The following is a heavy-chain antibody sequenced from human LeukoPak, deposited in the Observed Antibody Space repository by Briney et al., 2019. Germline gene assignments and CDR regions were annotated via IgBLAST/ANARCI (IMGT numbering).Heavy chain of an antibody. Sequence: SETLSLTCAVSGYSISSGYYWGWIRQPPGKGLEWIGSIYHSGSTSYNPSLKSRVTISVDTSKNQFSLKLSSVTAADTAVYYCARYSSSWYYFDYWGQGTLVTVSS. CDR3: ARYSSSWYYFDY. V-gene: IGHV4-38-2*01. CDR1: GYSISSGYY. CDR2: IYHSGST. J-gene: IGHJ4*02. D-gene: IGHD6-13*01.